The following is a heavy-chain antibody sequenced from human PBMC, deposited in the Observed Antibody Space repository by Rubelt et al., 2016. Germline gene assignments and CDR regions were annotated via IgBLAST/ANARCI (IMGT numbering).Heavy chain of an antibody. V-gene: IGHV4-59*02. J-gene: IGHJ3*01. CDR2: VYYSGNT. Sequence: QVQLQESGPGLVKSSETLSLTCSVSGGSVSNDYWSWIRQTPTKGLEWIGYVYYSGNTNYNPSLKSRVTMTIDMSKNQFSLKLGCVTAAETAVYYCARAPGYEDAFDLWGPGTRVSVAS. CDR1: GGSVSNDY. CDR3: ARAPGYEDAFDL. D-gene: IGHD2-2*01.